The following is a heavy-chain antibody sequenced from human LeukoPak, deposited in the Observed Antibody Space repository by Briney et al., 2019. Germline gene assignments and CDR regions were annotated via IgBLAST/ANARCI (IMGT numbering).Heavy chain of an antibody. D-gene: IGHD5-24*01. CDR1: GDSVSSNSTA. CDR2: TYYRSRWYY. J-gene: IGHJ3*01. CDR3: VRGGQGDGYSADEAFDF. Sequence: SQTLSLTCAISGDSVSSNSTACNWIRQSPSRGLEWLGRTYYRSRWYYDYAVSVKSRITINPDTSKNQFSLHLNSVTAEDTAVYYCVRGGQGDGYSADEAFDFWGQGTVVTASS. V-gene: IGHV6-1*01.